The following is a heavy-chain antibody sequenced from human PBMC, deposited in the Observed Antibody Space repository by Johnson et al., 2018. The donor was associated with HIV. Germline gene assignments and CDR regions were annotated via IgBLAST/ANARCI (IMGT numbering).Heavy chain of an antibody. CDR1: RFIFSTSG. CDR2: ISFDGSNK. J-gene: IGHJ3*02. Sequence: QVQLVESGGDVVQPGRSLRLSCAASRFIFSTSGMHWVRQAPGKGLEWVAVISFDGSNKYYADSVKGRFTISRDNSKNTLYLQMNSLRAEDTAVYYCAREDTYYHAFDIWGQGTMVTVSS. V-gene: IGHV3-30*19. CDR3: AREDTYYHAFDI. D-gene: IGHD3-10*01.